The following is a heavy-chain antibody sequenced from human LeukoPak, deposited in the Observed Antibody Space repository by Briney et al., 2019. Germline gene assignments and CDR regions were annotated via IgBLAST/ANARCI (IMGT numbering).Heavy chain of an antibody. CDR2: ISYDGSNK. CDR3: ARLLTTVTTQDY. J-gene: IGHJ4*02. D-gene: IGHD4-17*01. Sequence: PGRSLRLSCAASGFTFSSYAMHWVRQAPGKGLEWVAVISYDGSNKYYADSVKGRFTISRDNAKNTVYLQMNSLRVEDTAVYYCARLLTTVTTQDYWGQGTLVTVSS. CDR1: GFTFSSYA. V-gene: IGHV3-30*04.